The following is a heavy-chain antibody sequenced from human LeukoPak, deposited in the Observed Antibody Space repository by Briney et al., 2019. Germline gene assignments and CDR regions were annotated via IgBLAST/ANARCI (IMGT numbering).Heavy chain of an antibody. CDR1: GGSFSGYY. D-gene: IGHD4-11*01. V-gene: IGHV4-34*01. J-gene: IGHJ4*02. Sequence: PSETLSLTCAVYGGSFSGYYWSWIRQPPGKGLEWIGEINHSGSTNYNPSLKSRVTISVDTSKNQFSLKLSSVTAADTAVYYCARALISDYTGFDYWGQGTLVTVSS. CDR2: INHSGST. CDR3: ARALISDYTGFDY.